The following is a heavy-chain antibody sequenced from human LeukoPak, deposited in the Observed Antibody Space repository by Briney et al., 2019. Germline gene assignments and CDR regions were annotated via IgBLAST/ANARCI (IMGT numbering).Heavy chain of an antibody. Sequence: SETLSLTCAVYGGSFSGYYWSWIRQPPGKGLEWIGEINHSGSTNYNPSLKSRVTISVDTSKNQFSLKLSSVTAADTAVYYCARDPRGYYYDSSGYSFDYWSQGTLVTVSS. CDR3: ARDPRGYYYDSSGYSFDY. CDR2: INHSGST. D-gene: IGHD3-22*01. V-gene: IGHV4-34*01. J-gene: IGHJ4*02. CDR1: GGSFSGYY.